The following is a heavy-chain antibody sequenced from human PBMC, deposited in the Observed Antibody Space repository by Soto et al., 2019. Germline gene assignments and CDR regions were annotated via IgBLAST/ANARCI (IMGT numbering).Heavy chain of an antibody. Sequence: EVQVLDSGGGLVQPGGSLRLSCAASGFTFSSYAMSWVRQAPGKGLEWVSIISDSGGGAYYADSVKGRFTISRDNSKNTLYLQMNSLRVEDTAVYYCAKGSLSIAATGLFDHWGQGTLVTVSS. CDR2: ISDSGGGA. CDR1: GFTFSSYA. D-gene: IGHD6-13*01. CDR3: AKGSLSIAATGLFDH. J-gene: IGHJ4*02. V-gene: IGHV3-23*01.